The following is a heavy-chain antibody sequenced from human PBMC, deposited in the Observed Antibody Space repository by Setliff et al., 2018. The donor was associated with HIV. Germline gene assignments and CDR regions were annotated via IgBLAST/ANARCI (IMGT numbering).Heavy chain of an antibody. V-gene: IGHV3-74*01. J-gene: IGHJ4*02. CDR2: INVDGSSI. CDR1: GFTFTDYW. Sequence: VGSLRLSCAASGFTFTDYWMHWVRQVPGQGLVWVSRINVDGSSISYADSVKGRFTISRDNAKNTLFLQMNILRAEDTAVYYCARLPQDVRSSIDFWGQGTLVTVSS. CDR3: ARLPQDVRSSIDF. D-gene: IGHD6-6*01.